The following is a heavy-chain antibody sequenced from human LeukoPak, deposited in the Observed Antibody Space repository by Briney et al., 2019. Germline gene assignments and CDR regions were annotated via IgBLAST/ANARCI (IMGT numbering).Heavy chain of an antibody. J-gene: IGHJ3*02. CDR3: ARSMKTGTTYAFDI. CDR2: INHSGST. V-gene: IGHV4-34*01. CDR1: GGSFSSYY. D-gene: IGHD1-1*01. Sequence: PSETLSLTCAVYGGSFSSYYWSWIRQPPGKGLEWIGEINHSGSTNYNPSLKSRVTISVDTSKNQFSLKLSSVTAADTAVYYCARSMKTGTTYAFDIWGQGTMVTVSS.